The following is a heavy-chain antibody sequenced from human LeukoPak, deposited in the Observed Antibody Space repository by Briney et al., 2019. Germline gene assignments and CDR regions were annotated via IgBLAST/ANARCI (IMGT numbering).Heavy chain of an antibody. Sequence: PGGSLRLSCAASGFTFSSYSMKWVRQAPGKGLEWISYISSSSNVEVAYADSVKGRFTISRDNAKNSLYLQMNSLRGDDAAVYYCAREGYYGALDIWGQGTMVTVSS. J-gene: IGHJ3*02. CDR3: AREGYYGALDI. D-gene: IGHD3-10*01. CDR1: GFTFSSYS. CDR2: ISSSSNVEV. V-gene: IGHV3-48*01.